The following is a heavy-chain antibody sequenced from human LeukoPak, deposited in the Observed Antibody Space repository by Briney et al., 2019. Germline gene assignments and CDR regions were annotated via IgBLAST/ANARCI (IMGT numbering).Heavy chain of an antibody. CDR1: GLTFNNYA. J-gene: IGHJ4*02. CDR3: ARDLTHDYGESY. D-gene: IGHD4-17*01. Sequence: PGGSLRLSCAVSGLTFNNYAMSWVRQAPGKGLEWVSAISKSGDHTYYAASAKGRFTIYRDNSKNTQYLQMNSLRAEDTAVYYCARDLTHDYGESYWGQGTLVTVSS. V-gene: IGHV3-23*01. CDR2: ISKSGDHT.